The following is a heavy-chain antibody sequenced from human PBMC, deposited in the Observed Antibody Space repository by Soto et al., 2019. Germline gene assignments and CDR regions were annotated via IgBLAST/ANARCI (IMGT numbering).Heavy chain of an antibody. Sequence: QVQLVQSGAEVKKPGSSVKVSFKASGGTFSSYTISWGRQAPGQGLEWMGRIIPILGIANYAQKFQGRVTITADKSTSTAYMELSSLRSEDTAVYYCAREVGATKNFDYWGQGTLVTVSS. V-gene: IGHV1-69*08. CDR1: GGTFSSYT. CDR3: AREVGATKNFDY. J-gene: IGHJ4*02. D-gene: IGHD1-26*01. CDR2: IIPILGIA.